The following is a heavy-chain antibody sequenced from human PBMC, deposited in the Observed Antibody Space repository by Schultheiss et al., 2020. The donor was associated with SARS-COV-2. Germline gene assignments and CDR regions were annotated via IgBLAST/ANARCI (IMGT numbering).Heavy chain of an antibody. Sequence: GGSLRLSCAASGFTFSSYSMNWVRQAPGKGLEWVSYISSSSSTIYYADSVKGRFTISRDNAKNSLYLQMNSLRAEDTAVYYCARDRRYCSSTSCYTGRSDYWGQGTLVTVSS. J-gene: IGHJ4*02. CDR1: GFTFSSYS. D-gene: IGHD2-2*02. CDR3: ARDRRYCSSTSCYTGRSDY. V-gene: IGHV3-48*04. CDR2: ISSSSSTI.